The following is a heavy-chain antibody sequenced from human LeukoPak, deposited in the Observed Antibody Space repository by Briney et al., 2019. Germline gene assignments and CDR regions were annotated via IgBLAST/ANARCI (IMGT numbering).Heavy chain of an antibody. D-gene: IGHD3-22*01. CDR1: GYSISSGYY. J-gene: IGHJ6*03. CDR3: TRGSIAYYYMDV. Sequence: PSETLSLTCTVSGYSISSGYYWGWIRQPPGKGLEWIGSIHHSGSTNYNPSLKSRVTISLDTSKNQFSLKLSSVTAADTAVYYCTRGSIAYYYMDVWGKGTTVTVSS. V-gene: IGHV4-38-2*02. CDR2: IHHSGST.